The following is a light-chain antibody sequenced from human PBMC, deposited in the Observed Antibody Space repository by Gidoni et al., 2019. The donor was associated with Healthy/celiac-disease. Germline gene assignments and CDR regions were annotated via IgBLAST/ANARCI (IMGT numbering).Light chain of an antibody. CDR2: DVS. Sequence: LTQPASVSGSPGQSITISCTGTSSDVGGYTYVSWYQQHPGKAPKLMIYDVSNRPSGVSNRFSGSKSGNTASLTISGLQAEDEADYYCSSYTSSSTGVVFGGGTKLTVL. CDR1: SSDVGGYTY. CDR3: SSYTSSSTGVV. J-gene: IGLJ2*01. V-gene: IGLV2-14*01.